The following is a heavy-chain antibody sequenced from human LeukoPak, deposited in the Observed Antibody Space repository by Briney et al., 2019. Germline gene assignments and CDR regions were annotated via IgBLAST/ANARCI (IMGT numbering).Heavy chain of an antibody. V-gene: IGHV3-66*02. D-gene: IGHD4-23*01. CDR1: GFTVSSNY. CDR3: ARLRWGDWFDP. J-gene: IGHJ5*02. CDR2: IYSGGST. Sequence: PGRSLSLSCAASGFTVSSNYMSWVRQSPGKGLEWVSVIYSGGSTYYADSMKGRFTISRDNSKSTLYLQMNSLRCKDTAVYYWARLRWGDWFDPWGQGTLVTVSS.